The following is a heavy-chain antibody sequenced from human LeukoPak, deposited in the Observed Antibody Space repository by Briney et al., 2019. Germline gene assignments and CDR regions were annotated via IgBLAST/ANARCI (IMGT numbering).Heavy chain of an antibody. CDR1: GYTFTSHG. D-gene: IGHD3-22*01. CDR2: ISGYNGNT. J-gene: IGHJ4*02. Sequence: ASVKVSCKASGYTFTSHGISWVRQAPGQGLEWMGWISGYNGNTNYAQKLQGRVTMTTDTSTSTAYMELRSLRSDDTAVYYCARDVSYYYDSSGYYLRDFDYWGQGTLVTVSS. V-gene: IGHV1-18*01. CDR3: ARDVSYYYDSSGYYLRDFDY.